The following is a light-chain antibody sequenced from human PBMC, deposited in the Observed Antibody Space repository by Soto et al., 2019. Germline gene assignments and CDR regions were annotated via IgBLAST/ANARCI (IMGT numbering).Light chain of an antibody. J-gene: IGLJ2*01. CDR2: NNN. CDR3: AALDDSLNGVV. Sequence: QSVLTQPPSASETPGQRVTISCSGSSSNIGSNTVNWYQQLPGTAPKLLIYNNNQRPSGVPDRFSGSKSGTSASLAISGLQSEDEAEYYCAALDDSLNGVVFGGGTKVTVL. CDR1: SSNIGSNT. V-gene: IGLV1-44*01.